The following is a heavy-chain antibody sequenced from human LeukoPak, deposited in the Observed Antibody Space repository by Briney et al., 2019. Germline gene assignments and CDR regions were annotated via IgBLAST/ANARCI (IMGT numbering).Heavy chain of an antibody. V-gene: IGHV4-39*01. J-gene: IGHJ6*03. CDR3: ARHYTLVTAPGAYYMDV. CDR2: IYHTGTT. D-gene: IGHD2-2*01. CDR1: GGSISSSTYF. Sequence: PSETLSLTCSVSGGSISSSTYFWGWIRQPPGKGLEWIGTIYHTGTTYYNPSLQSRVTIYVDTSKNHFSLNLSSVTATDTAVYFCARHYTLVTAPGAYYMDVWGKGTTVTVSS.